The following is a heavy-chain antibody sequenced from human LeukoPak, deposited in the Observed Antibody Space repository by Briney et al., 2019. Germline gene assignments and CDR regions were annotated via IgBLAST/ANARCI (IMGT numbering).Heavy chain of an antibody. CDR1: GGSISSYY. CDR2: IYYSGST. CDR3: ARLSSSFGSDFDY. V-gene: IGHV4-59*01. Sequence: SETLSPTCTVSGGSISSYYWSWIRQPPGKGLEWIGYIYYSGSTNYNPSLKSRVTISVDTSKNQFSLKLSSVTAADTAVYCCARLSSSFGSDFDYWGQGTLVTVSS. D-gene: IGHD6-6*01. J-gene: IGHJ4*02.